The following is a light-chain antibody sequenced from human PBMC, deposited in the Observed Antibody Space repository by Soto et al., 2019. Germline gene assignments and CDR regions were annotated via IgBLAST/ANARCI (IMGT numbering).Light chain of an antibody. V-gene: IGLV1-44*01. CDR2: SNN. CDR3: ASWDDSLNGYV. Sequence: QAVVTQPPSASGTPGQRVTISCSGSSSNIGSNTVNWYQQLPGTAPKLLIYSNNHRPSGVPDRFSGSKYATSASLAISGRQSEDEADYYCASWDDSLNGYVFGTGTKLTVL. CDR1: SSNIGSNT. J-gene: IGLJ1*01.